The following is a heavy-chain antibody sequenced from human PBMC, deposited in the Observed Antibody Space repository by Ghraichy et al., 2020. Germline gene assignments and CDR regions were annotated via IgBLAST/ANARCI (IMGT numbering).Heavy chain of an antibody. Sequence: SETLSLTCTVSGGSFSSYYWSWIRQPAGKGLEWIGRIYPSGTPNYNPSLRSRLTMSVDTSKNQFSLNVRSVTAADTAVYYCARVAASASHYFDYWGQGTLVTVSS. D-gene: IGHD1-26*01. CDR3: ARVAASASHYFDY. CDR1: GGSFSSYY. CDR2: IYPSGTP. V-gene: IGHV4-4*07. J-gene: IGHJ4*02.